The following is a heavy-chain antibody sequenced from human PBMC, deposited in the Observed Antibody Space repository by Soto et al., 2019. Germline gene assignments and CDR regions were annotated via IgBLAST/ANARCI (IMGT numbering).Heavy chain of an antibody. J-gene: IGHJ4*01. D-gene: IGHD3-16*01. CDR3: ATHGLGVSSPPYFDN. CDR1: GGTFSGYV. CDR2: FVPLFGTT. Sequence: QLVQSGSEVKKPGSSVKVSCQASGGTFSGYVVTWVRQAPGQGLEWMGEFVPLFGTTNYAQRFSGRITITAEETTITAYMEVGTLRSDDTAVYYWATHGLGVSSPPYFDNWGQGTLVTVSS. V-gene: IGHV1-69*01.